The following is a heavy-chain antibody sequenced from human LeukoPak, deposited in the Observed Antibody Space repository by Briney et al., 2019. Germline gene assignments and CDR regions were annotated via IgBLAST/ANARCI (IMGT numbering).Heavy chain of an antibody. D-gene: IGHD1-26*01. Sequence: SETLSLTCAVYGGSFSGYYWSWIRQPPGKGLEWIGEINHSGSTNYNPSLKSRVTISVDTSKNQFSLKLSSVTAADTAVYYCARDCRRGSYGDAFDLWGQGTMFTVSS. J-gene: IGHJ3*01. V-gene: IGHV4-34*01. CDR2: INHSGST. CDR1: GGSFSGYY. CDR3: ARDCRRGSYGDAFDL.